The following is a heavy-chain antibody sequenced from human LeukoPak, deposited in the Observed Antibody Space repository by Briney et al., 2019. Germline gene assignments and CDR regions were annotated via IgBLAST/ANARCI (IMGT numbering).Heavy chain of an antibody. Sequence: HAGGSLRLSCAASGFIFSTYSMNWVRQAPGRGLEWVSYMSTSDGFKHYADSVKGRFTISGDNAKNSLYLQMNSLRAEDTAVYYCARHYNSGSPDCWGQGTLVTVSS. J-gene: IGHJ4*02. D-gene: IGHD3-10*01. CDR1: GFIFSTYS. CDR2: MSTSDGFK. V-gene: IGHV3-48*04. CDR3: ARHYNSGSPDC.